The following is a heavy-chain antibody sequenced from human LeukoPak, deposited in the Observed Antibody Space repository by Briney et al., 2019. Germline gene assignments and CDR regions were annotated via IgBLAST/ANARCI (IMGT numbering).Heavy chain of an antibody. Sequence: SETLSLTCTVSGYSISSGYFWGWMRQPPGKGLEWIGSIYQSETAHYNPSLKSRVTISVDTSKNQFSLKLRSVMAADTAVYYCVASQIVATIKVRYFDYWGQGTLVTVSS. CDR2: IYQSETA. J-gene: IGHJ4*02. V-gene: IGHV4-38-2*02. CDR3: VASQIVATIKVRYFDY. D-gene: IGHD5-12*01. CDR1: GYSISSGYF.